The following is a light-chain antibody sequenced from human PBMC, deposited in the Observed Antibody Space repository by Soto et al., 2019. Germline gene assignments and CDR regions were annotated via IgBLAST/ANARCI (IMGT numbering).Light chain of an antibody. CDR1: TGAVTSGYY. Sequence: QAVVTQEPSLTVSPGGTVTLTCASSTGAVTSGYYPNWFQQKPGQTPRALSYSTSNKHSWTPARFSGSLLGGKAALTLSGVQREDEAEYYCLLYYGGAQLVFGGGTKLTVL. J-gene: IGLJ2*01. V-gene: IGLV7-43*01. CDR2: STS. CDR3: LLYYGGAQLV.